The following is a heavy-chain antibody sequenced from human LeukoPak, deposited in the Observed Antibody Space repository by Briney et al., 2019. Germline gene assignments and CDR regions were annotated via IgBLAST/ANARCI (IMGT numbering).Heavy chain of an antibody. Sequence: SVKVSCKASGGTFSSYAISWVRQAPGQGLEWMGRIIPILGIANYAQKFQGRVTITADKSTSTAYMELSSLRSEDTAVYYCASTVNYYDSSGYYYPDYWGQGTLVTVSS. V-gene: IGHV1-69*04. CDR2: IIPILGIA. CDR1: GGTFSSYA. D-gene: IGHD3-22*01. CDR3: ASTVNYYDSSGYYYPDY. J-gene: IGHJ4*02.